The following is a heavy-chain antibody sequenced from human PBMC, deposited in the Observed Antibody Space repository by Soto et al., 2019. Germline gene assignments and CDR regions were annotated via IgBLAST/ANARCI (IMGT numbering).Heavy chain of an antibody. CDR3: ARDGGRGYTYDLGDFGS. CDR1: GFPFSSYS. J-gene: IGHJ4*02. V-gene: IGHV3-21*01. Sequence: EVQLVESGGGLVKPGESLRLSCAASGFPFSSYSMNWVRQAPGKGLEWVSSISSSRSYIYYADSVRGRFTISRDNAKNSLYLQMNTLRAEDTGVYYCARDGGRGYTYDLGDFGSWGQGTLVTVSS. CDR2: ISSSRSYI. D-gene: IGHD5-18*01.